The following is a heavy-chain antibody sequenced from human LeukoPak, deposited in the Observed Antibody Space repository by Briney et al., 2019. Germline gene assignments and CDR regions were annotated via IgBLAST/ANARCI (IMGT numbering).Heavy chain of an antibody. CDR1: GYTFTSFG. CDR2: IGAYNGDT. V-gene: IGHV1-18*04. D-gene: IGHD2-15*01. Sequence: GASVKVCCKPSGYTFTSFGISWVRQAPGQGLEWMGWIGAYNGDTNYAQKFQGRVTMTTDTSTSTAYMDLRSLRSDDTAVYYCTRDHCRGDNCPSFDYWGQGTLVTVSS. J-gene: IGHJ4*02. CDR3: TRDHCRGDNCPSFDY.